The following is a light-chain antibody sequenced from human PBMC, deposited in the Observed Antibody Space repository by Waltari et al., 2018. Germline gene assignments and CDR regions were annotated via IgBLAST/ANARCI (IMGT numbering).Light chain of an antibody. CDR2: HSS. J-gene: IGKJ2*01. CDR3: QQYRSAPYT. V-gene: IGKV3-20*01. Sequence: EYVLTQSPGTLSLSPGEGATLSCRASQTVGAYLAWYQQTPGQAPRPLIYHSSNRATGIPDRFSGSGSGTDFTLTITRLEPEDFAVYYCQQYRSAPYTFGQGTKLEIK. CDR1: QTVGAY.